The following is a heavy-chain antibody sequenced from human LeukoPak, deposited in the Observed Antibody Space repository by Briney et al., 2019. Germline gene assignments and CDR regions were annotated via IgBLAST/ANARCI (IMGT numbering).Heavy chain of an antibody. CDR3: ARSYGSGSYFDY. V-gene: IGHV4-59*01. J-gene: IGHJ4*02. Sequence: SETLSLTCTVSGGSIDSNSWTWIRQPPGKGLEWIGYIYYSGTTNYNPSLKSRVTMSVDMSKNQFSLKLSSVTAADTAVYYCARSYGSGSYFDYWGQGALVTVSS. CDR2: IYYSGTT. D-gene: IGHD3-10*01. CDR1: GGSIDSNS.